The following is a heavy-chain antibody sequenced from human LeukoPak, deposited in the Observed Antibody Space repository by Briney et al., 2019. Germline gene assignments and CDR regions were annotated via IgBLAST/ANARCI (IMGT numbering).Heavy chain of an antibody. V-gene: IGHV4-59*12. J-gene: IGHJ4*02. D-gene: IGHD3-9*01. Sequence: SETLSLTCTVSGDSISGYYWSWIRQPPGKGLEWIGNIYYSGSTNYNPSLKSRVTISVDMSKNQFSLKLSSVTAADTAVYYCARDGPGLPIDYWGQGTLVTVSS. CDR3: ARDGPGLPIDY. CDR2: IYYSGST. CDR1: GDSISGYY.